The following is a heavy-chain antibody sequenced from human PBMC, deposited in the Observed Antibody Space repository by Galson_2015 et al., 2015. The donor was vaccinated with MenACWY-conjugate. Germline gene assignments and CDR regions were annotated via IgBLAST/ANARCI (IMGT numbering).Heavy chain of an antibody. J-gene: IGHJ6*02. Sequence: SLRLSCAASGFTFDAYGIHWVRQAPGKGLEWVAAISYDGHKKYYSDSVKTRFTISRDNSKNTVYLQMNGLRVEETAVYFCAREWNDYGLGFWGQGTTVTVSS. V-gene: IGHV3-33*01. CDR3: AREWNDYGLGF. D-gene: IGHD1-1*01. CDR2: ISYDGHKK. CDR1: GFTFDAYG.